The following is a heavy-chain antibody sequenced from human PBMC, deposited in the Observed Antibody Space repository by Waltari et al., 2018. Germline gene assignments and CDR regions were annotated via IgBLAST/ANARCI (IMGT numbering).Heavy chain of an antibody. J-gene: IGHJ4*02. CDR1: GFTFSGYD. CDR2: ISYTGKTI. Sequence: VQLVESGGGLVQPGGSLRLSCAASGFTFSGYDMSWVRQAPGKGLEWVSYISYTGKTIYYANSVKGRFTFSRDNAKNSLSLQMSSLRAEDTAVYYCSRGGVAATRNYFDYWGQGVLVTVSS. V-gene: IGHV3-11*01. D-gene: IGHD2-15*01. CDR3: SRGGVAATRNYFDY.